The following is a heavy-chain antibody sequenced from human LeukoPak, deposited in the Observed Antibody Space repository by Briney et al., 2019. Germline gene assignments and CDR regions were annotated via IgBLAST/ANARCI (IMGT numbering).Heavy chain of an antibody. CDR2: FDPEDGET. D-gene: IGHD5-24*01. J-gene: IGHJ4*02. CDR3: ATNRDGYNYPTLFDY. CDR1: GYTLTELS. V-gene: IGHV1-24*01. Sequence: ASVKVSCKVSGYTLTELSMHRVRQAPGKGLEWMGGFDPEDGETIYAQKFQGRVTMTEDTSTDTAYMELSSLRSEDTAVYYCATNRDGYNYPTLFDYWGQGTLVTVSS.